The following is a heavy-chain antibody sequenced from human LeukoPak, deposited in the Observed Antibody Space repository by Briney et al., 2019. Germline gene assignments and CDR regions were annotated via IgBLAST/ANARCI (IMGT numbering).Heavy chain of an antibody. Sequence: SETLSLTCAVYGGSFSGYYWSWIRQPPGKGLEWIGEINHSGSTNYNPSLKSRVTISVDTSKNQFSLKLSSVIAADTAVYYCARGYPRPRITMVRGVITSYSYFDYWGQGTLVTVSS. D-gene: IGHD3-10*01. CDR1: GGSFSGYY. V-gene: IGHV4-34*01. CDR3: ARGYPRPRITMVRGVITSYSYFDY. J-gene: IGHJ4*02. CDR2: INHSGST.